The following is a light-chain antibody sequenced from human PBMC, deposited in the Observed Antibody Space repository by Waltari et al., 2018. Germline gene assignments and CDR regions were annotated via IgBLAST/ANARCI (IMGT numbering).Light chain of an antibody. CDR1: QGVGSY. V-gene: IGKV1-8*01. Sequence: AIRLTQSPSSIAASTVDRVTITCRASQGVGSYLAWYQQKAGRAPKLLLYASSSLEAEVPSRFGGSGSGTDSTLTISCLQSEDFASYFCQQYYSYPVTFGQGTRV. CDR2: ASS. CDR3: QQYYSYPVT. J-gene: IGKJ1*01.